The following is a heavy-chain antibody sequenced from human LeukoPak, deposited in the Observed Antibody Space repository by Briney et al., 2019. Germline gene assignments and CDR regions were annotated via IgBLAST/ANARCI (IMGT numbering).Heavy chain of an antibody. V-gene: IGHV3-23*01. J-gene: IGHJ4*02. CDR1: GFTFSSYA. D-gene: IGHD2-2*01. CDR3: AKGSMIVVVPGASYFDS. CDR2: ISGSAINT. Sequence: GGSLRLSCAASGFTFSSYAMSWVRQAPGKGLEWVSSISGSAINTYYADSVKGRFTISRDNSKNTLYLQLNTLRAEDTAVYYCAKGSMIVVVPGASYFDSWGRGTLLTVSS.